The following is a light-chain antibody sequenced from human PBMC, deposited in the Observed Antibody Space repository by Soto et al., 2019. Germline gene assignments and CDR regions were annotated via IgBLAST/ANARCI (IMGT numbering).Light chain of an antibody. V-gene: IGKV3-20*01. CDR3: QQYGSSPPYT. CDR2: GAS. J-gene: IGKJ2*01. Sequence: EIVLTQTPGTLSLSPGERDTLSCRASQSVSSSYLVWYQQKPGQAPRLLIYGASSRATGIPDRFSGSGSGTDFTLTISRLEPEDFAVYYCQQYGSSPPYTFGQGTKLEIK. CDR1: QSVSSSY.